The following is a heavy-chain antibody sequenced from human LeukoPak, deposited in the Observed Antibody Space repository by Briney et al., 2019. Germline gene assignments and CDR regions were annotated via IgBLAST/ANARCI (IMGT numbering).Heavy chain of an antibody. CDR1: GFTFSGYW. CDR2: INKDGSAK. Sequence: GGSLRLSCAVSGFTFSGYWMSWVRQAPGKGLEWVANINKDGSAKYYLDSVKGRFTISRDNAENSLYLQMNSLRAEDTALYYCAKDLEFTSPEVELDCWGQGTLVTVSS. CDR3: AKDLEFTSPEVELDC. D-gene: IGHD3-10*01. V-gene: IGHV3-7*04. J-gene: IGHJ4*02.